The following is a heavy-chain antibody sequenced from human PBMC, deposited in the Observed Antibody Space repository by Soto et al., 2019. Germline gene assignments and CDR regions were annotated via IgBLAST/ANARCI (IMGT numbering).Heavy chain of an antibody. Sequence: PGESLKISFKGSGYSFAGYWITWVRQKPGKGLEWMGRIDPSDSQTYYSPSFRGHVTISVTKSITTVFLQWSSLRASDTAMYYCARQIYDSDTGPNFQYYFDSWGQGTPVTVYS. CDR1: GYSFAGYW. CDR3: ARQIYDSDTGPNFQYYFDS. D-gene: IGHD3-22*01. CDR2: IDPSDSQT. V-gene: IGHV5-10-1*01. J-gene: IGHJ4*02.